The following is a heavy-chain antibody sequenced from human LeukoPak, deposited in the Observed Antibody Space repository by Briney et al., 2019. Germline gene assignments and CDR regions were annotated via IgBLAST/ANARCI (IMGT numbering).Heavy chain of an antibody. Sequence: ASVKVSCKASGYTFTGYYMHWVRQAPGQGLEWMGWINPNSGGTNYAQKFQGRVTMTRDTSISTAYMELSRLRPDDTAVYYCAREEGDYGGNLGYYWGQGTLVTVPS. D-gene: IGHD4-23*01. CDR1: GYTFTGYY. CDR2: INPNSGGT. V-gene: IGHV1-2*02. CDR3: AREEGDYGGNLGYY. J-gene: IGHJ4*02.